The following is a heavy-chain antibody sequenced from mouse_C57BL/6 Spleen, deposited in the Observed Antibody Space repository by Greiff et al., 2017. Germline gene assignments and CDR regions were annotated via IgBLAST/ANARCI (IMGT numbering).Heavy chain of an antibody. J-gene: IGHJ3*01. CDR1: GFTFSDYG. Sequence: EVKLVESGGGLVKPGGSLKLSYAASGFTFSDYGMHWVRQAPEKGLEWVAYISSGSSTIYYADTVKGRFTISRDNAKNTLFLQMTSLRSEDTAMYYCARIDDGYYGAYWGQGTLVTVSA. CDR3: ARIDDGYYGAY. CDR2: ISSGSSTI. D-gene: IGHD2-3*01. V-gene: IGHV5-17*01.